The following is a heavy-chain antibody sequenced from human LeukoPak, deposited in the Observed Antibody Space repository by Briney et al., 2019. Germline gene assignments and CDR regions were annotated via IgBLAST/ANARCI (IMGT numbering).Heavy chain of an antibody. V-gene: IGHV4-31*11. D-gene: IGHD3-3*01. CDR2: IYYSGST. Sequence: SQTLSLTCAVSGGSISSGGYSWTWIRQHPGKGLEWIGYIYYSGSTYYNPSLKSRVSISVDMSKNHFSLELRSVTAADTAVCYCARDREWLQFRGMDVWGQGTTVTVSS. J-gene: IGHJ6*02. CDR3: ARDREWLQFRGMDV. CDR1: GGSISSGGYS.